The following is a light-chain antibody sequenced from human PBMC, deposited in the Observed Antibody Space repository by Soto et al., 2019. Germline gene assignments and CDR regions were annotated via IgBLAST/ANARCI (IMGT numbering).Light chain of an antibody. V-gene: IGKV3-20*01. CDR2: GAS. Sequence: EIVSPQAPRTLSWYPGERAILSCRACQSVSSSYLAWYQQKHGQAPRLLSYGASSRATGFPDRFSGSGYGTDLTLTNSRLEPEDFAVYYCQKYGSSPLIVGGGTKVEN. CDR1: QSVSSSY. J-gene: IGKJ4*01. CDR3: QKYGSSPLI.